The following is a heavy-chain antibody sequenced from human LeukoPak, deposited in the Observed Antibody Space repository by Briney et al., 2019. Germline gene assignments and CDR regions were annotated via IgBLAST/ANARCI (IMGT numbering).Heavy chain of an antibody. CDR1: GGSISSYY. V-gene: IGHV4-59*01. Sequence: SETLSLTCTVSGGSISSYYWSWIRQLPGKGLEWIGYISNTGSTNYNPSLESRVTISVDTSKNQFSLKLTSVTAADTAVYYCAKVGRGEYVWGSYSFDYWGQGTLVTVSS. CDR3: AKVGRGEYVWGSYSFDY. D-gene: IGHD3-16*01. J-gene: IGHJ4*02. CDR2: ISNTGST.